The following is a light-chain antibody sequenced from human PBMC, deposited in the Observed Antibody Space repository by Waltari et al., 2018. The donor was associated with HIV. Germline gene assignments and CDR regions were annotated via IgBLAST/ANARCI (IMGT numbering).Light chain of an antibody. CDR2: DLI. V-gene: IGLV2-11*01. CDR1: TNDVGAYNY. CDR3: CSSAGKYTFV. J-gene: IGLJ1*01. Sequence: QSALTQSRSVSGSPGQSITISCTGTTNDVGAYNYVSWYQQHPGRAPKLLIFDLIKRHSGVPDRFSGSKSGNAASLAISGLQAEDEADYYCCSSAGKYTFVYGTGTKVTVL.